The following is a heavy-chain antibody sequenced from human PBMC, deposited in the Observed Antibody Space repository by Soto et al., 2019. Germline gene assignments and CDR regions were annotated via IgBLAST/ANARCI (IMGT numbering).Heavy chain of an antibody. J-gene: IGHJ3*02. V-gene: IGHV3-23*01. CDR1: GFTFSSYA. Sequence: EVQLLESGGGLVQPGGSLTLSCAASGFTFSSYAMSWLRQAPGKGLEWVSAIDGPGDNTHYADSVKGRFTFSRDNSRNTLYLQINGLRTEDTALYYCAKQVTGWFKDAFDIWGQGTLVTVSS. CDR2: IDGPGDNT. D-gene: IGHD6-19*01. CDR3: AKQVTGWFKDAFDI.